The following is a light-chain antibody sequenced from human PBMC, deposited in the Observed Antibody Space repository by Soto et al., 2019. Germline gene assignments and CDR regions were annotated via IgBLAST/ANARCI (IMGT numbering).Light chain of an antibody. V-gene: IGKV1-27*01. CDR2: GAS. J-gene: IGKJ1*01. Sequence: DIQMTQSPSSLSASIGDRVTITCRASQGIGDYLAWYQQRPGQVPKLLIYGASSLQSGVPSRFRGSGSGKDFTLTISSLQPEDVATYYCQNYKSVPRTFGQGTKVEL. CDR1: QGIGDY. CDR3: QNYKSVPRT.